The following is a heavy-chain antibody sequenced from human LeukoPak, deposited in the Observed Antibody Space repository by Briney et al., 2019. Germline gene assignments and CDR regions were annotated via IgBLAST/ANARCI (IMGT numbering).Heavy chain of an antibody. CDR3: ARRGQAAGSKGAFDY. Sequence: PSETLSLTCTVSGGSISSGSYYWGWIRQPPGKGLEWIGSIDYSGTTYYNPSLKSRVTISVDTSKNQFSLKLSSVTAADTALYYWARRGQAAGSKGAFDYWGQGTLVTVSS. J-gene: IGHJ4*02. D-gene: IGHD6-13*01. CDR2: IDYSGTT. CDR1: GGSISSGSYY. V-gene: IGHV4-39*01.